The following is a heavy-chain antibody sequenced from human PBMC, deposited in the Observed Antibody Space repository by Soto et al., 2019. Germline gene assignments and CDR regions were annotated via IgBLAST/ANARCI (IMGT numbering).Heavy chain of an antibody. V-gene: IGHV3-7*04. CDR1: GFTFSRYW. CDR2: IKQDGSEK. CDR3: ARDLASTTIPNY. Sequence: GGSLRLSCAASGFTFSRYWMSWVRQAPGKGLEWVANIKQDGSEKYYVDSVKGRFTISRDNAKNSLYLQMNSLRAGDTAVYYCARDLASTTIPNYWGQGTLVTVSS. D-gene: IGHD4-17*01. J-gene: IGHJ4*02.